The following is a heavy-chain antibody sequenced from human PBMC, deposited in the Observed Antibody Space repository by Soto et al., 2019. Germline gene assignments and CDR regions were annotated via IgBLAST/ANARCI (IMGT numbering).Heavy chain of an antibody. Sequence: QVQLVQSGAEVKKPGSSVKVSCKASGGTFSSYAISWVRQAPGQGLEWMGGIIPIFGTANYAQKFQGRVTITADESTSTAYMEVSSLRSEDTAVYYCAREGQGRAWNRGYYYYGMDVWGQGTTVTVSS. J-gene: IGHJ6*02. CDR3: AREGQGRAWNRGYYYYGMDV. V-gene: IGHV1-69*01. D-gene: IGHD1-1*01. CDR1: GGTFSSYA. CDR2: IIPIFGTA.